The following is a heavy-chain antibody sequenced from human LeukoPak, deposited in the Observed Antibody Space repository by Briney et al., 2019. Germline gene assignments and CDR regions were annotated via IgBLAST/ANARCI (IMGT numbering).Heavy chain of an antibody. CDR2: ISWNSGSI. CDR1: GFTFDDYA. D-gene: IGHD3-22*01. Sequence: GRSLRLSCAASGFTFDDYAMHWVRQAPGKGLEWVSGISWNSGSIGDADSVKGRFTISRDNAKNSLYLQMNSLRAEDTALYYCAKGDRYGSSGYYSGHFDYWGQGTLVTVSS. J-gene: IGHJ4*02. V-gene: IGHV3-9*01. CDR3: AKGDRYGSSGYYSGHFDY.